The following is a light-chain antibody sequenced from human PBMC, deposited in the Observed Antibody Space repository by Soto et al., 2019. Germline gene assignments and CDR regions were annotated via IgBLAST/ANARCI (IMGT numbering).Light chain of an antibody. J-gene: IGLJ1*01. CDR2: SNN. V-gene: IGLV1-44*01. Sequence: QSALTQPPAASGTPGQRVTISCSGSNSNVGRNVVNWYQQFPGAVPKLLIYSNNQRPSGIPERFSASKSGTSASLAITGLQSEDEADYYCAAWDDTLSNYVFGTGPKV. CDR1: NSNVGRNV. CDR3: AAWDDTLSNYV.